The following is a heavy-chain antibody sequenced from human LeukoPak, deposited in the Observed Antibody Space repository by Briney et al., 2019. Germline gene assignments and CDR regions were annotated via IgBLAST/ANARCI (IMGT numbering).Heavy chain of an antibody. J-gene: IGHJ4*02. Sequence: SQTLSLTCTVSRGSIIIGNYYWSWIRQLPGKGLEWIGYTYYSGSTYYNPSLESRVTISVDTSKKQFSLKLTSVTAADTAVYYCARWYYGSGSWCLDYWGQGTLVTVSS. D-gene: IGHD3-10*01. CDR1: RGSIIIGNYY. V-gene: IGHV4-31*03. CDR2: TYYSGST. CDR3: ARWYYGSGSWCLDY.